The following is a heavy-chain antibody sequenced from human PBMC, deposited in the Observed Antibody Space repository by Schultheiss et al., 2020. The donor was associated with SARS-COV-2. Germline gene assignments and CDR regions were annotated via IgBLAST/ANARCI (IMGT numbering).Heavy chain of an antibody. V-gene: IGHV4-34*01. CDR3: TRVLPTFGVVFGNYYIAMDV. Sequence: SETLSLTCTVSGGSISSYYWTWIRQPPGKGLEWIGEISHGGSTNYNPSLKSRLTISLHTSTDQFSLNLTSVTAADTAVYYCTRVLPTFGVVFGNYYIAMDVWGHGTTVTVSS. CDR1: GGSISSYY. D-gene: IGHD3-3*01. CDR2: ISHGGST. J-gene: IGHJ6*02.